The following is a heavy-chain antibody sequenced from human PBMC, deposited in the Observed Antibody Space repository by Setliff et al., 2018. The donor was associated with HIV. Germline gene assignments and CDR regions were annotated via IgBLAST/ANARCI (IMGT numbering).Heavy chain of an antibody. J-gene: IGHJ2*01. CDR1: GFTLTSSW. CDR3: AKYQDSSPIRCFDL. V-gene: IGHV3-74*01. Sequence: LRLSCAVSGFTLTSSWIHWVRQAPGKGLVWVSRFRGDDRTTNYADSVKGRFTFSSDNAKNTVYLQMNSLRVEDTAVYYCAKYQDSSPIRCFDLWGRGTLVTSPQ. D-gene: IGHD3-22*01. CDR2: FRGDDRTT.